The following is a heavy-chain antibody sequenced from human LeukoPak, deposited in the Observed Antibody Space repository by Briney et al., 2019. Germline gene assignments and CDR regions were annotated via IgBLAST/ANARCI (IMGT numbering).Heavy chain of an antibody. CDR1: GFTFSSYW. D-gene: IGHD6-13*01. Sequence: PGGSLRLSCAASGFTFSSYWMSWVRQAPGKGLEWVANIKQDGSEKNYVDSVKGRFTISRDDAKKSLYLQMNSLRAEDTAVYYCAGGLLAAAGIDYWGQGALVTVSS. V-gene: IGHV3-7*04. CDR3: AGGLLAAAGIDY. J-gene: IGHJ4*02. CDR2: IKQDGSEK.